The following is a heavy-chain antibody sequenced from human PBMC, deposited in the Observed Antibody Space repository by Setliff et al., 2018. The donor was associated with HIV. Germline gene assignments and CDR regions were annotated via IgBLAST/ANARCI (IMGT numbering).Heavy chain of an antibody. Sequence: SETLSLTCDVSGFSITDGFYWAWIRQSPGKGLEWIGSINHSGSTYCTPSLKSRVTMSVDTSKNHFSLKLSSVTAADTAIFYCARHSGGDQLLREFDYWGQGTLVT. D-gene: IGHD2-2*01. CDR3: ARHSGGDQLLREFDY. CDR2: INHSGST. CDR1: GFSITDGFY. V-gene: IGHV4-38-2*01. J-gene: IGHJ4*02.